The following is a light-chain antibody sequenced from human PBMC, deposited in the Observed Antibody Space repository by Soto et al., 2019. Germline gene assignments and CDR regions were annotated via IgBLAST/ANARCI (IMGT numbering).Light chain of an antibody. V-gene: IGKV3-15*01. CDR1: QSVSSN. CDR3: QQYNNWVGT. CDR2: GAS. J-gene: IGKJ3*01. Sequence: EIVMTQSPATLSVSPGERATLSCRASQSVSSNLAWYQQKPGQAPSLLIYGASTRATGIPARFSGSGSGTEFTLTISSLQSEDFAVYYCQQYNNWVGTFGPGTKVDI.